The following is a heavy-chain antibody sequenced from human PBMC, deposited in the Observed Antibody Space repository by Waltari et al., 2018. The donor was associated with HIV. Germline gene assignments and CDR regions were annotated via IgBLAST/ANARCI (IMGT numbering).Heavy chain of an antibody. CDR2: ISSSSSYT. D-gene: IGHD3-3*01. Sequence: EVQLVESGGGLVKPGGSLRLSCGPSGLTFTSNRMNWVRQAPGKGLEWVSSISSSSSYTDYAESVKGRFTISRDNAKNSLDLQMNSLRVEDTAVYYCARDGITNFGVVMDLWGQGALVTVSS. J-gene: IGHJ4*02. CDR3: ARDGITNFGVVMDL. V-gene: IGHV3-21*01. CDR1: GLTFTSNR.